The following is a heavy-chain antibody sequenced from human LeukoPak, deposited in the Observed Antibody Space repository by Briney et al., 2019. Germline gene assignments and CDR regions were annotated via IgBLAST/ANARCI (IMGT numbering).Heavy chain of an antibody. CDR2: INHSGST. V-gene: IGHV4-34*01. CDR1: GGSFSGYY. D-gene: IGHD6-13*01. J-gene: IGHJ6*03. Sequence: SETLSLTCAVYGGSFSGYYWSWIRQPPWRGLEWMGEINHSGSTNYNPSLNSRVTMSVDTSKNQFSLKLSSVTAADTAVYYCARDQSGWAAAAYMDVWGKGTTVTISS. CDR3: ARDQSGWAAAAYMDV.